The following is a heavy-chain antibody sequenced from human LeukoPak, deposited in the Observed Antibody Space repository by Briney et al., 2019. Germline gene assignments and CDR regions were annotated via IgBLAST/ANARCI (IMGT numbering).Heavy chain of an antibody. J-gene: IGHJ3*02. CDR1: GFTFSSCS. Sequence: TGGSLRLSCAASGFTFSSCSTNWVRQAPGKGLEWVSSISSSSSYIYYADSVKGRFTISRDNAKNSLYLQMNSLRAEDTAVYYCARGGHSDHDAFDIWGQGTMVTVSS. CDR2: ISSSSSYI. D-gene: IGHD2-15*01. V-gene: IGHV3-21*01. CDR3: ARGGHSDHDAFDI.